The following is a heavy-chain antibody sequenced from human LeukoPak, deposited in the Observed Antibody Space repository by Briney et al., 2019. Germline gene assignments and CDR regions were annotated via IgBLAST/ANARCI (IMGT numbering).Heavy chain of an antibody. CDR2: IYPSDSDT. V-gene: IGHV5-51*01. D-gene: IGHD1-26*01. CDR1: GYSFTTNW. J-gene: IGHJ4*02. CDR3: ARRPGSYFDY. Sequence: GEFLKISCKGSGYSFTTNWIGWVRQMPGKGLEWMGIIYPSDSDTRYSPSFQGQVTISADKSISTAYLQWSSLKASDTAMYYCARRPGSYFDYWGQGTLVTVSS.